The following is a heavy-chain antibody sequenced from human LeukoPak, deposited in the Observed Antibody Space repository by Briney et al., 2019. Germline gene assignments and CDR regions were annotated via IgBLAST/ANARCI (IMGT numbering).Heavy chain of an antibody. CDR3: AKLGGYYYDSSGYYYFDY. D-gene: IGHD3-22*01. CDR1: GFTFSSYA. Sequence: GGSLRLSCAASGFTFSSYAMSWVRQAPRKGLEWVSAISGSGGSTYYADSVKGRFTISRDNSKNTLYLQMNSLRAEDTAVYYCAKLGGYYYDSSGYYYFDYWGQGTLVTVSS. J-gene: IGHJ4*02. CDR2: ISGSGGST. V-gene: IGHV3-23*01.